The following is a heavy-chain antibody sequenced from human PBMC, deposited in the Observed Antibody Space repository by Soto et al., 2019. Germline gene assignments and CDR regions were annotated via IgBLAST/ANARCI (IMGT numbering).Heavy chain of an antibody. CDR1: GIIFDDYA. J-gene: IGHJ4*02. V-gene: IGHV3-9*01. CDR2: ISWNSGRI. CDR3: GKDLGSATVTDIDY. Sequence: EVQLVESGGGLVQPGRSLRLSCAASGIIFDDYAMHWVRQAPGKGLEWVSSISWNSGRIGYADSVKGRFTISRDNAKSSLYLQMNSLRAEDTALYYCGKDLGSATVTDIDYWGQGILVTVSS. D-gene: IGHD4-17*01.